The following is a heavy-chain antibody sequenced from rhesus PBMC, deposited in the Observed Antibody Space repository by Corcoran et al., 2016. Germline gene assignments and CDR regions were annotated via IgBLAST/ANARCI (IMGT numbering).Heavy chain of an antibody. J-gene: IGHJ4*01. CDR1: GFTFSSYE. Sequence: DVRLVESGGGLVKPGGSLRLSCVASGFTFSSYEMHWVRQAPGKGLEWVSVIREGGWTIYYADSLKGRFTISIDNAKNARFLKRNSLRAEDTAGYYGTRIWTCYYIPCDYWGQGFLFTGSS. CDR3: TRIWTCYYIPCDY. CDR2: IREGGWTI. D-gene: IGHD3-3*01. V-gene: IGHV3-100*02.